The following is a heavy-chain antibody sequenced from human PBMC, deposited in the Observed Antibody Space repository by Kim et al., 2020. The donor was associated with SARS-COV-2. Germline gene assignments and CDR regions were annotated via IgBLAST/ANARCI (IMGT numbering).Heavy chain of an antibody. J-gene: IGHJ4*02. Sequence: PTYAQGFTGRFVFSLDTSVSTAYLQISSLKAEDTAVYYCASYSGYDDFDYWGQGTLVTVSS. D-gene: IGHD5-12*01. V-gene: IGHV7-4-1*02. CDR3: ASYSGYDDFDY. CDR2: P.